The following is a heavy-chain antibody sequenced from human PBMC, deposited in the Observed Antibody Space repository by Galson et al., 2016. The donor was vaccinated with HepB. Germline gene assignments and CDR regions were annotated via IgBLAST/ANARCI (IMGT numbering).Heavy chain of an antibody. CDR3: ARSDYSDYISWGGITYFHYGLDV. Sequence: SVKVSCKASGGTFSNYGISWVRQAPGQGLEWMGGIIPIGTANYAQKFQGRVTITADESTSTAYMDLSSLRSEDTAVYYCARSDYSDYISWGGITYFHYGLDVWGQGTSVSVSS. D-gene: IGHD4-11*01. CDR1: GGTFSNYG. V-gene: IGHV1-69*13. J-gene: IGHJ6*02. CDR2: IIPIGTA.